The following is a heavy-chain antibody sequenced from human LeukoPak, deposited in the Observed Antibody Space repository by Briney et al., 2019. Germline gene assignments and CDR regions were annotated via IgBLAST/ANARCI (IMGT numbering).Heavy chain of an antibody. CDR3: ARRAYSYDSASYSFDY. J-gene: IGHJ4*02. CDR2: IYYSGST. CDR1: GGSINSYY. V-gene: IGHV4-59*08. D-gene: IGHD3-10*01. Sequence: SETLSLTCTVSGGSINSYYWRWIRQPPGKGLEWIGYIYYSGSTNYNPSLKSRVTISVDTSRNQFSLKLGSVTAADTAVYYCARRAYSYDSASYSFDYWGQGTLVTVSS.